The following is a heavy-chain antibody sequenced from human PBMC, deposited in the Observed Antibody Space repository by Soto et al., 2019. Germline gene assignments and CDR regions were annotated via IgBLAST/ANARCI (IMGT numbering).Heavy chain of an antibody. CDR1: GGSISSGGYY. Sequence: QVQLQESGPGLVKPSQTLSLTCTVSGGSISSGGYYWSWIRQHPGKGLEWIGYIYYSGSTYYNPSRKSLVHTSAATSKNQFPLKLSPVTAADTAVYYCARDPGTTGADYWGQGTLVTVSS. V-gene: IGHV4-31*01. J-gene: IGHJ4*02. CDR3: ARDPGTTGADY. CDR2: IYYSGST. D-gene: IGHD1-1*01.